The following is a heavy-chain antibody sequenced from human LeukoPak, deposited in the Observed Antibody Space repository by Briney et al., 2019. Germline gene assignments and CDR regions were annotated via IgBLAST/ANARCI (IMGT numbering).Heavy chain of an antibody. V-gene: IGHV4-4*02. CDR2: IYHNGSI. D-gene: IGHD5/OR15-5a*01. Sequence: KPSGTLSPTCAVSGASISSTKWWTWVRQPPGKGLEWIGEIYHNGSINYNPSLRSRVTISIDKSKNQFSLKVSSVTAADTAAYYCARPLERGYTVFDFASWGQGTLVTVSS. J-gene: IGHJ4*02. CDR1: GASISSTKW. CDR3: ARPLERGYTVFDFAS.